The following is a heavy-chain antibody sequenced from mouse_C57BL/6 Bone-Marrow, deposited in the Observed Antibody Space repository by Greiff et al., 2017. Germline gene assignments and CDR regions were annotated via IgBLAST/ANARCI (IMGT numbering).Heavy chain of an antibody. Sequence: QVQLQQSGPGLVQPSQSLSITCTVSGFSLTSYGVHWVRQSPGKGLEWLGVIWSGGSTDYNAAFISRLSISKDNSKSQVFFKMNSLQADVTAIYYCASSTMITPYCFDYWGQGTTLTVSS. CDR2: IWSGGST. CDR1: GFSLTSYG. CDR3: ASSTMITPYCFDY. V-gene: IGHV2-2*01. D-gene: IGHD2-4*01. J-gene: IGHJ2*01.